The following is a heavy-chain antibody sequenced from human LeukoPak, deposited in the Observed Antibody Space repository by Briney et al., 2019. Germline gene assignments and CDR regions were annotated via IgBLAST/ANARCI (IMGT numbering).Heavy chain of an antibody. V-gene: IGHV4-4*02. J-gene: IGHJ6*02. Sequence: SGTLSLTCAVSGGSISSSNWWSWVRQPPGKGLEWIGEIYHSGSTNYNPSLKSRVTISVDKSKNQFSLKLSSVTAADTAVYYCARHQPSGSYYSYYYYYGMDVWGQGTTVTVSS. CDR3: ARHQPSGSYYSYYYYYGMDV. CDR1: GGSISSSNW. CDR2: IYHSGST. D-gene: IGHD1-26*01.